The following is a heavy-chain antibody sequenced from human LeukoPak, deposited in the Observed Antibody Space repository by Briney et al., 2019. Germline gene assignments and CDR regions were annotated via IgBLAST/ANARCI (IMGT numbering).Heavy chain of an antibody. Sequence: PGGSLRLSCAASGFTFTRFWLTWVRQSPGKGLEWVANINPDGTKTTYVDSVEGRFAISRDNAKNSVFLLMTSLRAEDTAMYYCATAPASVDSSWGQGTLVAVSP. J-gene: IGHJ5*02. CDR1: GFTFTRFW. CDR3: ATAPASVDSS. V-gene: IGHV3-7*01. CDR2: INPDGTKT. D-gene: IGHD3-3*01.